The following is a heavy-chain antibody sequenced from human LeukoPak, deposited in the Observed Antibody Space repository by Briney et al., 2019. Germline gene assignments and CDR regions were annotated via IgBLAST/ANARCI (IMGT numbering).Heavy chain of an antibody. CDR3: AGSSSWYKKNDY. D-gene: IGHD6-13*01. J-gene: IGHJ4*02. CDR2: ISSSSSYI. Sequence: GGSLRLSCAASGFTVSNNEMRWVRQAPGKGLEWVSSISSSSSYIYYADSVKGRFTISRDNAKNSLYLQMNSLRAEDTAVYYCAGSSSWYKKNDYWGQGTLVTVSS. V-gene: IGHV3-21*01. CDR1: GFTVSNNE.